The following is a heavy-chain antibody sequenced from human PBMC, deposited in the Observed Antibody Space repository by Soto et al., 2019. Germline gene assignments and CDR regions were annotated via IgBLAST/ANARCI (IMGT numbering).Heavy chain of an antibody. Sequence: GGSLRLSCVASGITFGSYDFHWVRQGRGKGLEWVSTIGTAGDTFYSASVRGRFTVSREDAKNSLYLQMNSLRAGDTAVYFCARGELPFYYYGMDVWGQGTTVTV. D-gene: IGHD1-7*01. CDR1: GITFGSYD. V-gene: IGHV3-13*01. CDR2: IGTAGDT. CDR3: ARGELPFYYYGMDV. J-gene: IGHJ6*02.